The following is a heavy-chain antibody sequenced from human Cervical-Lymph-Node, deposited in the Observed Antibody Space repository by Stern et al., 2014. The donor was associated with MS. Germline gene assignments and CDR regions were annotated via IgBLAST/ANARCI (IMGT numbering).Heavy chain of an antibody. D-gene: IGHD3-16*02. CDR3: AKYRVFGGVIVVDY. CDR2: IYYSGST. CDR1: GGSISSGGYY. J-gene: IGHJ4*02. Sequence: QLQMQESGPGLVKPSQTLSLTCTVSGGSISSGGYYWSWIRQQPGKGLEWIGYIYYSGSTSYNPSLKSRVTISLDPSKSQFSLKLSSVTAADTAVYYCAKYRVFGGVIVVDYWGQGTLVTVSS. V-gene: IGHV4-31*03.